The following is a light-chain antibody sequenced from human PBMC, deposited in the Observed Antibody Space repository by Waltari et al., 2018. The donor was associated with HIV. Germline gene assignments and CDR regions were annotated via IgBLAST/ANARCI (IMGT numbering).Light chain of an antibody. CDR3: QQSYSSPT. V-gene: IGKV1-39*01. CDR1: QNIKNF. CDR2: TAT. Sequence: DIQMTQSPSSLSASVGDRVTITCRASQNIKNFFNWYQQKPGKAPNILIYTATTLQSGVPSRFNGSGSGTDFTLTITGLQREDFAVYFCQQSYSSPTFGPGTTLDNK. J-gene: IGKJ3*01.